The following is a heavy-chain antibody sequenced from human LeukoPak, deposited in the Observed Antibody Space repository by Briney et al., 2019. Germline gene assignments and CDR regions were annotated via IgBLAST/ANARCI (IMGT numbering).Heavy chain of an antibody. CDR1: GFTVSSNY. Sequence: GGSLRLSCAASGFTVSSNYMSWVRQAPGKGLEWVSVIYSGGSTYYADSVKGRFTISRDNSKNTLYLQMNSLRAEDTAVYYCAKALLLISKGFDAFDIWGQGTMVTVSS. CDR3: AKALLLISKGFDAFDI. D-gene: IGHD3-3*02. CDR2: IYSGGST. V-gene: IGHV3-53*05. J-gene: IGHJ3*02.